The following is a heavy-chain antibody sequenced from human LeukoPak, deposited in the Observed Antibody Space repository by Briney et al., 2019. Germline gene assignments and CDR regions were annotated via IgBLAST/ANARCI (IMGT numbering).Heavy chain of an antibody. CDR1: GGTFSSYA. Sequence: GASVKVSCKASGGTFSSYAISGEGQAPGQGLEWMGRSIPIFGISNYAQKFQGRVTLTADKSTSTAYMELSRLRSEDTAVYYCARARDIVVVPAATLSYHFDYWRQGTLVTVSS. CDR2: SIPIFGIS. CDR3: ARARDIVVVPAATLSYHFDY. V-gene: IGHV1-69*10. D-gene: IGHD2-2*01. J-gene: IGHJ4*02.